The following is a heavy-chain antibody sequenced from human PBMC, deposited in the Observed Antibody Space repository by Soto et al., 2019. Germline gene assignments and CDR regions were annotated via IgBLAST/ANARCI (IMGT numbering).Heavy chain of an antibody. CDR1: GGTFSSYA. Sequence: EASVKVSCKASGGTFSSYAISWVRQAPGQGLEWMGVINPHGGSTAYAQKFKGRVTLTRDTSASTVYMEVSSLTSEDTAMYYCARSSGGNFGIIIEGTNWFAPWGQGTLVSVSS. CDR2: INPHGGST. D-gene: IGHD1-26*01. V-gene: IGHV1-69*10. J-gene: IGHJ5*02. CDR3: ARSSGGNFGIIIEGTNWFAP.